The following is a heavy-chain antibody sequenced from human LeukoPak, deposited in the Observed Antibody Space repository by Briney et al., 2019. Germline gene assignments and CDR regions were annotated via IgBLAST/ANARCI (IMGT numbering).Heavy chain of an antibody. CDR1: IHTFSSDN. CDR3: ARCRGGSCYHSDDY. D-gene: IGHD2-15*01. CDR2: ISSVSDHI. V-gene: IGHV3-21*01. J-gene: IGHJ4*02. Sequence: KSGVSLRLSCVPSIHTFSSDNTNCVPHAPGKGRECVAYISSVSDHIYYADSVKGRFTISRDNATNSLYLQIDSLRVEDTAVFYCARCRGGSCYHSDDYWGQGALVTVSS.